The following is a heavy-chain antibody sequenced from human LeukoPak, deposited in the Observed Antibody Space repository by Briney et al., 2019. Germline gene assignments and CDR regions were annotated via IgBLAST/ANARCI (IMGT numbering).Heavy chain of an antibody. J-gene: IGHJ2*01. Sequence: PSETLSLTCTVSGGSISSYDWSWIRQPAGKGLEWIGRTYTSGSTNYNPSLKSRVPMSVDMSKNQFSLKLSSMIAADTAVYYCARVSSSWYQDWYFDLWGRGTLVTVPS. V-gene: IGHV4-4*07. D-gene: IGHD6-13*01. CDR3: ARVSSSWYQDWYFDL. CDR1: GGSISSYD. CDR2: TYTSGST.